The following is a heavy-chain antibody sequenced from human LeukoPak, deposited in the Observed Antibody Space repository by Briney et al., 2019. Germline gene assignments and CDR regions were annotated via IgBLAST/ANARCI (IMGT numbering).Heavy chain of an antibody. J-gene: IGHJ4*02. D-gene: IGHD5-18*01. Sequence: SETLSLTCTVSGGSICSGDSCWSCIRQPPGRGLEWIGYIYYSGSAYYNPSLKSRVTMSVDTSKNQLSLKLSSLTAADTAVYYCARVVRYSYAGSDYWGQGTLVTVSS. CDR2: IYYSGSA. CDR1: GGSICSGDSC. CDR3: ARVVRYSYAGSDY. V-gene: IGHV4-30-4*01.